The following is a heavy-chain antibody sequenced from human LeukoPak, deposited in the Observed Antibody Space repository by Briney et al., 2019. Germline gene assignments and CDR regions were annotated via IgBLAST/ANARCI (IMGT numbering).Heavy chain of an antibody. D-gene: IGHD3-22*01. Sequence: SGTLSLTCAVSGGFICSSNWWSWVRPAPGKGLEWIGEIYHSGSANYNPYLKTLVTISVDNSKNQFSLKLSSVTAADTAVYYCARDNQYNSDSSDYGGTNFDYGGQGTLVTVSS. CDR2: IYHSGSA. CDR3: ARDNQYNSDSSDYGGTNFDY. CDR1: GGFICSSNW. V-gene: IGHV4-4*02. J-gene: IGHJ4*02.